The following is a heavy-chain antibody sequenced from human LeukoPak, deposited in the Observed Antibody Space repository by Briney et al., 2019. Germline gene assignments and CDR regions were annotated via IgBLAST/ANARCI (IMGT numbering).Heavy chain of an antibody. CDR1: GYIFSEYA. CDR2: ISGGGGTT. J-gene: IGHJ5*02. CDR3: AKDRYSNYGNWFDP. D-gene: IGHD4-11*01. Sequence: GGSLRLSCAASGYIFSEYAMNWVRQAPGKGLEWVSAISGGGGTTHYADSVKGRFAVSRDNSKNILYLQMTNLRHEDTALYYCAKDRYSNYGNWFDPWGQGTQVTVIS. V-gene: IGHV3-23*01.